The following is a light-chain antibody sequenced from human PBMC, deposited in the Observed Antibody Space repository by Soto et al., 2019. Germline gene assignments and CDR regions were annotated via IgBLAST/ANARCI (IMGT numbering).Light chain of an antibody. Sequence: EVVLTQSPGTLSLSPGERATLSCSASQSVGSSYLAWYQQKPGQAPRLLISGASTGATGIPPRFRGSGSGTEFTLTVDTLQSEDIAIYYCQQYYHWPVTFGGGTKVDIK. CDR3: QQYYHWPVT. V-gene: IGKV3-15*01. J-gene: IGKJ4*01. CDR2: GAS. CDR1: QSVGSSY.